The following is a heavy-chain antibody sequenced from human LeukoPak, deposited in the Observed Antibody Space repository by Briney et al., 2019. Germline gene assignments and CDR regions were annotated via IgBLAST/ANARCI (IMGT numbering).Heavy chain of an antibody. D-gene: IGHD2-8*01. CDR1: GGSISNTNW. J-gene: IGHJ4*02. CDR3: ARVECTNGVCYQPLGSFDY. Sequence: SETLSLTCAVSGGSISNTNWWTWVRQPPGKGLEWIGEVNLQGSTNYNPSLKSRVTISVDTSKNQFSLKLSSVTAADTAVYYCARVECTNGVCYQPLGSFDYWGQGTLVTVSS. V-gene: IGHV4-4*02. CDR2: VNLQGST.